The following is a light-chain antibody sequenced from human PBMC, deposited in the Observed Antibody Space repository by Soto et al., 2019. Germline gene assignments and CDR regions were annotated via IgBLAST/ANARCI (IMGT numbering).Light chain of an antibody. CDR3: TAWDGSLDGRV. V-gene: IGLV1-44*01. J-gene: IGLJ3*02. CDR1: SSNIGTNT. CDR2: RSD. Sequence: QSVLTQPPSASGTPGQRVTISCSGSSSNIGTNTVNWYQHLPGTAPKLLIYRSDHRPSGIPDRFSGFKYGTSASLDISGLQSEDEADYYCTAWDGSLDGRVFGGGTQLTVL.